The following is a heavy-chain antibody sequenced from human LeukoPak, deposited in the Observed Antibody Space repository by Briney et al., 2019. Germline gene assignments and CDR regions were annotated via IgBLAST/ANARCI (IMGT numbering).Heavy chain of an antibody. CDR2: ISAYNGNT. CDR3: ARDYYDSSAEPGNAFDI. V-gene: IGHV1-18*01. D-gene: IGHD3-22*01. Sequence: ASVEVSCKASGYTFTRYGISWVRQAPGQGLEWMGWISAYNGNTNYAQKLQGRVTMTTDTSTSTAYMELRSLRSDDTAVYYCARDYYDSSAEPGNAFDIWGQGTMVTVSS. J-gene: IGHJ3*02. CDR1: GYTFTRYG.